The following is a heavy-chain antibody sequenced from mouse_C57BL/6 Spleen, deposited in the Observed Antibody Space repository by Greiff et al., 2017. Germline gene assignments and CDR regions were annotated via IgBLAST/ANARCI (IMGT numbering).Heavy chain of an antibody. CDR1: GYTFTSYW. D-gene: IGHD1-1*01. CDR2: IHPNSGST. V-gene: IGHV1-64*01. CDR3: ARSVNYYGSRVFAY. J-gene: IGHJ3*01. Sequence: QVQLQQSGAELVKPGASVKLSCKASGYTFTSYWMHWVKQRPGQGLEWIGMIHPNSGSTNYNEKFKSKATLPVDKSSSTAYMQLSSLTSEDSAVYYCARSVNYYGSRVFAYWGQGTLVTVSA.